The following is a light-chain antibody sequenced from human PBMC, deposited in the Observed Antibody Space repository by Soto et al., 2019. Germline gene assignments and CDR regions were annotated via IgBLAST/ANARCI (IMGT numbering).Light chain of an antibody. Sequence: EIVLTQSPATLSLSPGKRTTLSCRARQSVSSYLAWYQQKPGQAPRLLIYDASNRATGIPARFSRSGSGTDFTLTISSLEPEDFAFYYCQQRSNWPPSFGGGTKVDIK. CDR1: QSVSSY. CDR3: QQRSNWPPS. J-gene: IGKJ4*01. CDR2: DAS. V-gene: IGKV3-11*01.